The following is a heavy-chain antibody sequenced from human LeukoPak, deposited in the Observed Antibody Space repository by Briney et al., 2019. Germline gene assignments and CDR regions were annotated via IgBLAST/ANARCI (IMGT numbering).Heavy chain of an antibody. V-gene: IGHV1-2*06. CDR2: INPNSGGT. Sequence: ASVKVSCKASGYTFTGYYMHWVRQAPGQGLEWMGRINPNSGGTNYAQKFQGRVTITADESTSTAYMELRSLRSEDTAVYYCARGDYYYYYYMGVWGKGTTVTVSS. J-gene: IGHJ6*03. CDR1: GYTFTGYY. CDR3: ARGDYYYYYYMGV. D-gene: IGHD2-21*02.